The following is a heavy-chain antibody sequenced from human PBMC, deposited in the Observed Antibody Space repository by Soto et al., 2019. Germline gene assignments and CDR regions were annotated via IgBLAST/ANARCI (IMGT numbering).Heavy chain of an antibody. J-gene: IGHJ4*02. Sequence: SETLSLTCTVSGGSISSYYWSWIRQPPGKGLEWIGYIYYSGSTNYNPSLKSRVTISVDTSKNQFSLKLSSVTAADTAVYYCARHHPGELGIFLPQFDYWGQGTLVTVSS. CDR1: GGSISSYY. V-gene: IGHV4-59*01. D-gene: IGHD7-27*01. CDR2: IYYSGST. CDR3: ARHHPGELGIFLPQFDY.